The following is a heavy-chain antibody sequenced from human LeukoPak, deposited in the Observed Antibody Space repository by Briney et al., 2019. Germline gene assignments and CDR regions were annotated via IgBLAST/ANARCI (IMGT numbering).Heavy chain of an antibody. J-gene: IGHJ5*02. CDR2: IYHGGNT. CDR3: AFHVERTMAANNYFDP. V-gene: IGHV4-38-2*01. Sequence: SETLSLTCAVSDYSISSGYYWGWVRQPPGKRLEWIGSIYHGGNTIYNPSLKSRVTMSVDTSKNQFSLSLSSVTAADTAVYHCAFHVERTMAANNYFDPWGQGILVTVSS. D-gene: IGHD5-18*01. CDR1: DYSISSGYY.